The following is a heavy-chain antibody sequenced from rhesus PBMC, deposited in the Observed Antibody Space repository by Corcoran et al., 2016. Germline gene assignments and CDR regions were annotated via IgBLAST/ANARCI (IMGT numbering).Heavy chain of an antibody. D-gene: IGHD6-37*01. V-gene: IGHV4-169*01. CDR2: IHGSGSAT. J-gene: IGHJ4*01. Sequence: QLQLQASGPGLVKPSETLSLTCAVSAGSIRSRYWSWIRLAPGKGLEWIGYIHGSGSATSDSPSRKSRVTLSVDTAKNQLSRKLDSVTAADSALYVCARYGGYYYFDFWGQGVLVTVSS. CDR3: ARYGGYYYFDF. CDR1: AGSIRSRY.